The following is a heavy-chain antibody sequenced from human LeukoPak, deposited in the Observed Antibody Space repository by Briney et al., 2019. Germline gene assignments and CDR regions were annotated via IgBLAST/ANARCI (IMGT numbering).Heavy chain of an antibody. Sequence: GGSLRLSRAGSGFTFSDFWMTWVRQTPGKGLEWVSAISRSGGSTYYADSVKGRFTISRDNSKNTLYLQMNSLRAEDTAVYYCADCSKGYMDVWGKGTTVTVSS. V-gene: IGHV3-23*01. CDR2: ISRSGGST. J-gene: IGHJ6*03. CDR1: GFTFSDFW. D-gene: IGHD2-2*01. CDR3: ADCSKGYMDV.